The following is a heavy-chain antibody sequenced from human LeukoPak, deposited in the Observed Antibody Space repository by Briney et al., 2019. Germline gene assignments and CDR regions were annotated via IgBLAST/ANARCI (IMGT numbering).Heavy chain of an antibody. CDR3: ARSARSWFDP. CDR2: IYYSGNT. J-gene: IGHJ5*02. V-gene: IGHV4-59*01. CDR1: GGSITDYY. D-gene: IGHD3-10*01. Sequence: SETLSLTCTVSGGSITDYYWSWIRQPPGKGLEWIGCIYYSGNTNYNPSLKSRITISVDTSRNQFSLKLTSVTAADTAVYYCARSARSWFDPWGQGTLVTVSS.